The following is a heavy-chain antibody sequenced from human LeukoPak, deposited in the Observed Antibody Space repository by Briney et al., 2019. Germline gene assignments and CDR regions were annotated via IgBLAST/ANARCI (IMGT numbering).Heavy chain of an antibody. CDR3: ARGQLRLSN. J-gene: IGHJ4*02. CDR1: AGSVSSYY. Sequence: KPSETLSLTCTVSAGSVSSYYWSWIRQPPGKGLEWIGYISYSGSTNYSPSLKSRVTISVDTSKNQFSLKLNSVTAADTAVYYCARGQLRLSNWGQGSLVIVSS. D-gene: IGHD6-25*01. V-gene: IGHV4-59*02. CDR2: ISYSGST.